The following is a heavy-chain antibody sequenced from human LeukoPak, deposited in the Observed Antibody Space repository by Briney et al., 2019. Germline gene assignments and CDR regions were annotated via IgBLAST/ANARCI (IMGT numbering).Heavy chain of an antibody. V-gene: IGHV3-21*01. Sequence: PGGSLRLSCAASGFTFSSYSMNWVRQAPGKGLEWVSSISSSSSYIYYADSVKGRFTISRDNAKNSLYLQMNSLRPGDTAVYYCAREGKAAAADVLDIWGQGTMVTVSS. CDR1: GFTFSSYS. J-gene: IGHJ3*02. CDR3: AREGKAAAADVLDI. CDR2: ISSSSSYI. D-gene: IGHD6-13*01.